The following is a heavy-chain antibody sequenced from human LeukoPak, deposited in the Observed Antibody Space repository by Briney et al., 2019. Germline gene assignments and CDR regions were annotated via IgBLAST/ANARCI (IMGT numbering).Heavy chain of an antibody. D-gene: IGHD3-22*01. CDR3: ASYDSSGYYHYFDY. CDR1: GFTFRSYA. V-gene: IGHV3-23*01. CDR2: ISGSGGST. Sequence: GGFLRLSCAASGFTFRSYAMSWVRQAPGKGLEWVSAISGSGGSTYYADSVKGRFTISRDNSKNTLYLQMNSLRAEDTAVYHCASYDSSGYYHYFDYWGQGTLVTVSS. J-gene: IGHJ4*02.